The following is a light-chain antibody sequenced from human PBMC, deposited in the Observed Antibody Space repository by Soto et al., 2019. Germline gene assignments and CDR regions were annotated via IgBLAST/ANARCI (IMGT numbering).Light chain of an antibody. Sequence: QSALTQPASVSGSPGQSITISCTGTSTDVGGYNYVSWYHQHPGNAPKLMNYEVRERPSGVSHRFSGSNSGTTASLTISELQAEDEAHYYCCSCTSSIVVFGGGTKLTVL. CDR3: CSCTSSIVV. CDR1: STDVGGYNY. V-gene: IGLV2-14*01. J-gene: IGLJ2*01. CDR2: EVR.